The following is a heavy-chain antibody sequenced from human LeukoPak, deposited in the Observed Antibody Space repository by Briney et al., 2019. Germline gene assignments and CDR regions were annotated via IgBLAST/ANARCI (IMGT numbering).Heavy chain of an antibody. CDR2: IKQDGSEK. CDR1: GFSFSDAW. CDR3: ARTTVTTRWFDP. D-gene: IGHD4-17*01. J-gene: IGHJ5*02. V-gene: IGHV3-7*01. Sequence: GGSLRLSCTGSGFSFSDAWMSWVRQVPGKGLEWVANIKQDGSEKYYVDSVKGRFTISRDNAKNSLYLQMNSLRAEDTAVYYCARTTVTTRWFDPWGQGTLVTVSS.